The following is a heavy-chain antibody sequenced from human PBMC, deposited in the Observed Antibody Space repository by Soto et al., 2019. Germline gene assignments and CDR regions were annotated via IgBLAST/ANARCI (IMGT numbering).Heavy chain of an antibody. J-gene: IGHJ4*02. CDR2: ISSDNKYI. D-gene: IGHD1-20*01. Sequence: EKQLVESGGDLVKPGGSLRLSCAGAGFSFFSYTMTWVRQAPGKGLEWVSSISSDNKYIYYADSVKGRFTISRDNAKSSVFLQTNSMRADDNAVYYCTRYPRSITGHPTGGAQHEYWGKAPLVTVSS. CDR1: GFSFFSYT. V-gene: IGHV3-21*01. CDR3: TRYPRSITGHPTGGAQHEY.